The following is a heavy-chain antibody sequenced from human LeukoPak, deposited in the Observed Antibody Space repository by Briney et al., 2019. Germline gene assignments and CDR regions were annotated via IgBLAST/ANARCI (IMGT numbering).Heavy chain of an antibody. D-gene: IGHD3-3*01. CDR1: GGSISSYY. J-gene: IGHJ4*02. Sequence: PSETLSLTCTVSGGSISSYYWSWIRQPPGKGLEWIGYIYYSGSTNYNPSLKSRVTIPVDTSKNQFSLKLSSVTAADTAVYYCARVTSYDFWSGYFDYWGQGTLVTVAS. V-gene: IGHV4-59*01. CDR3: ARVTSYDFWSGYFDY. CDR2: IYYSGST.